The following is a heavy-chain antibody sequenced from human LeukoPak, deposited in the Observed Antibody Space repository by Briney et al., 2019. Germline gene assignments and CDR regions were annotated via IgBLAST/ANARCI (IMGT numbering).Heavy chain of an antibody. CDR1: GGSISSSSYY. J-gene: IGHJ1*01. Sequence: SETLSLTCTVSGGSISSSSYYWGWIRQPPGKGLEWIGSIYYSGSTYYKPSLKSRVTISVGTSKNQFSLKLSSVTAADTAVYYCASDNEYFQHWGQGTLVTVSS. CDR3: ASDNEYFQH. CDR2: IYYSGST. V-gene: IGHV4-39*01.